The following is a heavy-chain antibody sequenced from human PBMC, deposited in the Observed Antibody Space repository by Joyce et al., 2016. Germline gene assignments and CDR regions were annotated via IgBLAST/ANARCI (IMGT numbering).Heavy chain of an antibody. CDR3: ARVYGDYVDY. V-gene: IGHV1-8*01. Sequence: QVQLVQSGAEVKKPGASVKVSCKASGYIFSRFGVSWVRQATGQGLEWMGWMNPNSGNTDYPQKFQGRVIMTRNTSTSTAYMEVSSLRAEDTAVYYCARVYGDYVDYWGQGTLVTVSS. J-gene: IGHJ4*02. CDR2: MNPNSGNT. D-gene: IGHD4-17*01. CDR1: GYIFSRFG.